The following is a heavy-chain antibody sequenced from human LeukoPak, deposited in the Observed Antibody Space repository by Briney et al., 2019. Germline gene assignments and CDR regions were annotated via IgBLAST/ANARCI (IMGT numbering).Heavy chain of an antibody. CDR1: GFTVSSNY. V-gene: IGHV3-53*04. CDR3: ARVPDGGGGYSGYPQPFDY. Sequence: GGSLRLSCAASGFTVSSNYMSWVRQAPGKGLEWVSVIYSGGSTYYADSVKGRFTISRHNSKNTLYLQMNSLRAEDTAVYYCARVPDGGGGYSGYPQPFDYWGQGTLVTVSS. CDR2: IYSGGST. D-gene: IGHD5-12*01. J-gene: IGHJ4*02.